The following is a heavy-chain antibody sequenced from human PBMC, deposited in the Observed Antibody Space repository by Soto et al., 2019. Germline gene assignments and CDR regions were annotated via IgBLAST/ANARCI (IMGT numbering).Heavy chain of an antibody. Sequence: QVQLVQSGAEVKKPGASVKVSCKASGYTFTSYDINWVRQATGQGLEWMGWMNPNSGNTGYAQKFQGRVTITRNTSRSTAYMELSSLRAENTAVYYCARNIIVVVPRDYYYYGMDVWSQGTTLTVSS. V-gene: IGHV1-8*01. CDR1: GYTFTSYD. CDR3: ARNIIVVVPRDYYYYGMDV. D-gene: IGHD3-22*01. J-gene: IGHJ6*02. CDR2: MNPNSGNT.